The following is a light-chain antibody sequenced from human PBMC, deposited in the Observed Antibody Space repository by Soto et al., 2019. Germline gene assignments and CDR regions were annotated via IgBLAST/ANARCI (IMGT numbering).Light chain of an antibody. Sequence: DIQMTQSPSSLSASVGDRVTISCRASQGISNYLAWYQQKPGKAPRLLIYAASSLQSGVSFRFTGSGSGTDFTLTISSLQPEDVATCYCQNYNGPPFTFGPGAKVDRK. J-gene: IGKJ3*01. V-gene: IGKV1-27*01. CDR2: AAS. CDR1: QGISNY. CDR3: QNYNGPPFT.